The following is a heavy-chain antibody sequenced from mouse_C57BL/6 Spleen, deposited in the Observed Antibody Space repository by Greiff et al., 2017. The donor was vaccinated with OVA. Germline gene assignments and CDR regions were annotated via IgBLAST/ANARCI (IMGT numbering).Heavy chain of an antibody. Sequence: EVQVVESGPGLVKPSQSLSLTCSVTGYSITSGYYWNWIRQFPGNKLEWMGYISYDGSNNYNPSLKNRISITRDTSKNQFFLKLNSVTTEDTATYDCARESSGYLYAMDYWGQGTSVTVSS. CDR1: GYSITSGYY. CDR2: ISYDGSN. D-gene: IGHD3-2*02. V-gene: IGHV3-6*01. CDR3: ARESSGYLYAMDY. J-gene: IGHJ4*01.